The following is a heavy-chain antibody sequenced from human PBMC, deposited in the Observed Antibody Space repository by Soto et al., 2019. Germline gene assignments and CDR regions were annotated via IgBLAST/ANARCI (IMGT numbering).Heavy chain of an antibody. J-gene: IGHJ6*04. V-gene: IGHV1-24*01. CDR3: GTDSTTTETTIYYSSVMDF. D-gene: IGHD4-4*01. CDR2: FDPEDGET. Sequence: ASVKVSCKVSGYTLTELSMHWVRQAPGKGLEWMGGFDPEDGETIYAQKFQGRVTMTEDTSTDTAYMELSSLRSEDTAVYYCGTDSTTTETTIYYSSVMDFWGKGTTVPVSS. CDR1: GYTLTELS.